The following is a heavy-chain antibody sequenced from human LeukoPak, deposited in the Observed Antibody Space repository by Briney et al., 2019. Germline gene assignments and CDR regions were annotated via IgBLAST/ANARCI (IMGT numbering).Heavy chain of an antibody. Sequence: GGSLRLSCAASGFTFSDYRMNWVRQAPGKGLEWISYISNDLSTIHYAASVKGRFTISRDNARNSLYLQMDSLRAEDTAVYYCAKGEAAPKNWGQGTLVTVSS. V-gene: IGHV3-48*04. CDR2: ISNDLSTI. J-gene: IGHJ4*02. CDR3: AKGEAAPKN. CDR1: GFTFSDYR. D-gene: IGHD2-15*01.